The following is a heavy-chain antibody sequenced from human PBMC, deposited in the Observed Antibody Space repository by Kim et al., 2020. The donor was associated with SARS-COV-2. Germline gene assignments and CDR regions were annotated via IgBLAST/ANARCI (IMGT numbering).Heavy chain of an antibody. CDR3: ARLDILTGYPLPFDP. CDR1: GGSVSSGSYY. V-gene: IGHV4-61*01. CDR2: IYYSGST. J-gene: IGHJ5*02. D-gene: IGHD3-9*01. Sequence: SETLSLTCTVSGGSVSSGSYYWSWIRQPPGKGLEWIGYIYYSGSTNYNPSLKSRVTISVDTSKNQFSLKLSSVTAADTAVYYCARLDILTGYPLPFDPWGQGTLVTVSS.